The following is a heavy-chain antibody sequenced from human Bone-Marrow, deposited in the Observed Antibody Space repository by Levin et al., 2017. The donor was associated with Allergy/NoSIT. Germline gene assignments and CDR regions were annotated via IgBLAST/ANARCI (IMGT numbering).Heavy chain of an antibody. D-gene: IGHD2-2*01. Sequence: GESLKISCKTSGFTFTDYYLHWVRQAPGQGLEWMGWINPHTGDTNYAQQFQGRVTMTRDTSISTAYMQLSGLRPDDTAMYHCARLFCSTSSCQITIFDHWGQGTLVTVSS. J-gene: IGHJ4*02. CDR1: GFTFTDYY. CDR2: INPHTGDT. V-gene: IGHV1-2*02. CDR3: ARLFCSTSSCQITIFDH.